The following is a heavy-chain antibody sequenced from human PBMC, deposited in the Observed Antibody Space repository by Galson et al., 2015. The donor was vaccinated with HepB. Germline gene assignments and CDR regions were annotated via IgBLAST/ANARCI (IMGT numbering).Heavy chain of an antibody. J-gene: IGHJ5*02. D-gene: IGHD2-8*01. CDR3: ASLYGGFDP. CDR2: VNHDGSEI. CDR1: GFSISCCW. Sequence: SLRLSCAVSGFSISCCWMSWIRQAPGKGLEWVANVNHDGSEIYYVDSVKGRSTISRDNAKNSLYLQMNSLRAEDTAVYYCASLYGGFDPWGQGTLVTVSS. V-gene: IGHV3-7*03.